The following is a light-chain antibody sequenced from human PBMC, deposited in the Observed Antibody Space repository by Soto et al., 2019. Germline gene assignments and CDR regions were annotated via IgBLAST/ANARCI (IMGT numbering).Light chain of an antibody. CDR2: EGS. Sequence: QSVLTQPASVSGSPGQSITISCTGTSSDVGSYNLDSWYQQHPGKAPKLMIYEGSKRPSGVSNRFSGSKSGNTASLTISGLQAEDEADYYCCSYAGSVVFGGGTKLTVL. CDR1: SSDVGSYNL. CDR3: CSYAGSVV. J-gene: IGLJ2*01. V-gene: IGLV2-23*01.